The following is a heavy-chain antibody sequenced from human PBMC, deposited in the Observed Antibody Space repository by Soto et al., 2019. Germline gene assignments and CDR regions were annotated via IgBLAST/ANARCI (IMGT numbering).Heavy chain of an antibody. CDR3: ARAGGSISWYVY. CDR1: GFTFSSYW. J-gene: IGHJ4*02. Sequence: EVQLVESGGGLVQPGGSLRLSCAASGFTFSSYWMTWVRQAPGKGLEWVANIKQDGREKYYVDSVKGRFTISRDNAKNSLYLQMNSLRAEDTAVYYWARAGGSISWYVYCGPGTLVTVSS. CDR2: IKQDGREK. V-gene: IGHV3-7*04. D-gene: IGHD6-13*01.